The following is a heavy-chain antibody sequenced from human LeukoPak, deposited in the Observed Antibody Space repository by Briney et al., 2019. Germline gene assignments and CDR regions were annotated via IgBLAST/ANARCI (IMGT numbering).Heavy chain of an antibody. CDR2: IFTSGSA. V-gene: IGHV4-61*02. Sequence: SETLSLTCSVSGGSIGSGNYHWNWLRQPAGKGLEWIGRIFTSGSANYNPSLKSRLTMSVDTSKSQFSLKLTSVTAADTAIYYCARAGNYDSWGEDGNWFDPWGQGTLVTVSS. J-gene: IGHJ5*02. CDR1: GGSIGSGNYH. D-gene: IGHD3/OR15-3a*01. CDR3: ARAGNYDSWGEDGNWFDP.